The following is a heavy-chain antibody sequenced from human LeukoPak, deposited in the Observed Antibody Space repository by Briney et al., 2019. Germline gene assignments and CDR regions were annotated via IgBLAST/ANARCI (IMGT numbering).Heavy chain of an antibody. D-gene: IGHD3-10*01. CDR2: LYHSGST. CDR3: ARGGMVRGVIWRDHWFDP. V-gene: IGHV4-38-2*02. CDR1: GYSISSGYY. J-gene: IGHJ5*02. Sequence: PSETLSLTCTVSGYSISSGYYWGWIRQPPGKGLEWIGSLYHSGSTYYNPSLKSRVTISVDTSKNQFSLKLSSVTAADTAVYYCARGGMVRGVIWRDHWFDPWGQGTLVTVSS.